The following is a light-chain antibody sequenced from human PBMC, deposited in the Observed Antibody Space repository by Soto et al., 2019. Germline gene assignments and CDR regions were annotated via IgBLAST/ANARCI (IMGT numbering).Light chain of an antibody. J-gene: IGKJ2*03. CDR2: AAS. V-gene: IGKV1-39*01. CDR1: QSISIN. CDR3: QQSSSTPYS. Sequence: DILLTQSPTSLSASVGDTVTITCRASQSISINLNWYQHRPGEAPKVLIYAASTLATGAPSRFSGTGVGTDFTLTINSLQPGDFATYYCQQSSSTPYSFGQGTKVDIK.